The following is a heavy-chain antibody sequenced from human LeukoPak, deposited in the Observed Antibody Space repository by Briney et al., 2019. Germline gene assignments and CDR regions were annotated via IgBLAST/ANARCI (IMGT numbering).Heavy chain of an antibody. CDR2: ISGSGGST. CDR1: GFTFSSYA. CDR3: AREQGRGSTWYPEYFQP. V-gene: IGHV3-23*01. D-gene: IGHD6-13*01. Sequence: SGGSLRLSCAASGFTFSSYAMSWVRQAPGKGLEWVSAISGSGGSTYYADSVRGRFAISRDNAKNSLYLQMSSLRDEDTAVYYCAREQGRGSTWYPEYFQPWGQGTLVIVSS. J-gene: IGHJ1*01.